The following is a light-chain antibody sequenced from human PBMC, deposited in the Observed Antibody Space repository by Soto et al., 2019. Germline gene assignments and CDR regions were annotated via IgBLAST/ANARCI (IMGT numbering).Light chain of an antibody. CDR1: RGRIATND. V-gene: IGLV6-57*02. CDR3: QSYDHDNLWV. CDR2: EDI. J-gene: IGLJ3*02. Sequence: NFMLTQPHSLSESPGKTVTISCTGSRGRIATNDVQWYQQRPGSAPTLLIYEDIQRPSGVPDRFSGSIDSSSNSASLTSSGLRNEDQADYYCQSYDHDNLWVFGGGTKLTVL.